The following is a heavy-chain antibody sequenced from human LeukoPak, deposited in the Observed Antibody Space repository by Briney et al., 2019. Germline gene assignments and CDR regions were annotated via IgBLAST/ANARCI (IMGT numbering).Heavy chain of an antibody. D-gene: IGHD2-15*01. J-gene: IGHJ4*02. CDR3: ARDSDIVAYFDY. V-gene: IGHV4-38-2*02. CDR2: IYHSGST. Sequence: SETLSLTCTVSGYSISSGYYWGWIRQPPGKGLEWIGSIYHSGSTYYNPSLKSRVTISVDTSKNQFSLKLSSVTAADTAVYYCARDSDIVAYFDYWGQGTLVTVSS. CDR1: GYSISSGYY.